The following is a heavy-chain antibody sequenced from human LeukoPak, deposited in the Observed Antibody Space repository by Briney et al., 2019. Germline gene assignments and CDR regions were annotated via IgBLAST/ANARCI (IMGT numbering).Heavy chain of an antibody. CDR1: GYTFTSYG. V-gene: IGHV1-18*01. CDR2: ISAYNGNT. CDR3: ARDGPPSAVGEGFDY. J-gene: IGHJ4*02. Sequence: ALVKVSCKASGYTFTSYGISWVRQAPGQGLEWKGWISAYNGNTNYAQKLQGRVPMTTDTSTSTAYMELRSLRSDDTAVYYCARDGPPSAVGEGFDYWGQGTLVTVSS. D-gene: IGHD2-15*01.